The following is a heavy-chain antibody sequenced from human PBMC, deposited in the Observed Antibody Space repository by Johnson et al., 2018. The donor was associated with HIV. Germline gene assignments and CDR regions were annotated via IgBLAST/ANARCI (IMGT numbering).Heavy chain of an antibody. CDR1: GLSFSNYA. D-gene: IGHD1-26*01. Sequence: QVQLVESGGGVVQPGKSLTLSCVVSGLSFSNYALHWVRQAPGRGLEWVALISHDGSNKYYADFVKGRFTISRDNSINTLYLQMNSLRAEDTAVYYCARPMGAVDECDAFDIWGHGTMVTVSS. J-gene: IGHJ3*02. CDR3: ARPMGAVDECDAFDI. CDR2: ISHDGSNK. V-gene: IGHV3-30-3*01.